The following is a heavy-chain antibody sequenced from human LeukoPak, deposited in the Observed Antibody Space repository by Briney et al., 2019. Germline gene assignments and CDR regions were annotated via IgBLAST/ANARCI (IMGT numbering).Heavy chain of an antibody. Sequence: GGSLRLSCATSGFTFSSYEMSWVRPAPGKGLEWVSYISSSGSSIYYADSVKGRFTISRDNTKNSLYLQMNSLRAGDTAIYYCAGVGRSSRPGYWGQGTLVTVSS. V-gene: IGHV3-48*03. D-gene: IGHD6-6*01. CDR3: AGVGRSSRPGY. CDR2: ISSSGSSI. CDR1: GFTFSSYE. J-gene: IGHJ4*02.